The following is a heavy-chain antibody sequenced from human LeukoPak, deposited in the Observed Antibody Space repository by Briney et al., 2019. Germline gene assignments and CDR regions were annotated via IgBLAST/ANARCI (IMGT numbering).Heavy chain of an antibody. V-gene: IGHV1-2*02. CDR3: ARPVVPAAISWFDP. D-gene: IGHD2-2*01. CDR2: INPNSGGT. Sequence: ASVKVSCKASGYTFTGYYMHWVRQAPGQGLEWKGWINPNSGGTNYAQKFQGRVTMTRDTSISTAYMELSRLRSDDTAVYYCARPVVPAAISWFDPWGQGTLVTVSS. J-gene: IGHJ5*02. CDR1: GYTFTGYY.